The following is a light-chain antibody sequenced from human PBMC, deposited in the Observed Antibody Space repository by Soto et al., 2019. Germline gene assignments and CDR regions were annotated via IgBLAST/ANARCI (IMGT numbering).Light chain of an antibody. V-gene: IGKV1-39*01. Sequence: DIQMTQSPSSLSASVGDRVTITCRASQSISSYLNWYQQKPGEAPKLLIYAASSLQSGVPSRFSGSGSGTDFTLTISSLQPEDFATYDCQQSYSTPPTFGQGTKVEIK. J-gene: IGKJ1*01. CDR2: AAS. CDR1: QSISSY. CDR3: QQSYSTPPT.